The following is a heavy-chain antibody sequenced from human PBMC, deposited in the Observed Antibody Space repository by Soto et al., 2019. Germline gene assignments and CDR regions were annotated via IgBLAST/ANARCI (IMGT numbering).Heavy chain of an antibody. J-gene: IGHJ4*01. Sequence: DVQLVESGGDLVQPGGSLRLSCAASGFAFSDASMSWVRQAPGKGLEWVGRIKTKSSGGTTDYAAPVKGRFTISRDDSKNTVYLQMDSLKAEDTAVYSCTPLASGHYGYDFWGHGTLVTVSS. CDR3: TPLASGHYGYDF. D-gene: IGHD3-3*01. CDR1: GFAFSDAS. V-gene: IGHV3-15*01. CDR2: IKTKSSGGTT.